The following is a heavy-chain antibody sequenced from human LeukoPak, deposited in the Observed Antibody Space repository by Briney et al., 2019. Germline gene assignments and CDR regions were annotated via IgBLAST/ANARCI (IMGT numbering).Heavy chain of an antibody. CDR1: GGSISSYY. CDR3: AREFPRWVLDY. CDR2: IYYSGST. Sequence: TSSETLSLTCTASGGSISSYYWSWIRQPPGKGLEWIGYIYYSGSTNYNPSLKSRVTISVDTSKNQFSLKLSSVTAADTAVYYCAREFPRWVLDYWGQGTLVTVSS. J-gene: IGHJ4*02. D-gene: IGHD3-10*01. V-gene: IGHV4-59*01.